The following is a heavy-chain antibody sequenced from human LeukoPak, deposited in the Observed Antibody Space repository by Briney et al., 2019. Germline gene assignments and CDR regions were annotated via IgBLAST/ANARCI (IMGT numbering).Heavy chain of an antibody. CDR2: INPNSGGT. Sequence: ASVKVSCKASGGTFSSYAISWVRQAPGQGLEWMGWINPNSGGTNYAQKFQGRVTMTRDTSISTAYMELSRLRSDDTAVYYCARRVAGTALDVWGQGTTVTVSS. V-gene: IGHV1-2*02. CDR3: ARRVAGTALDV. J-gene: IGHJ6*02. CDR1: GGTFSSYA. D-gene: IGHD6-19*01.